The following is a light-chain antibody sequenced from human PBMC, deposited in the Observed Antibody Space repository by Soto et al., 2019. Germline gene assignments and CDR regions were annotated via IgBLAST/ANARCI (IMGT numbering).Light chain of an antibody. CDR1: QSVSSY. CDR3: QQRSTWRPGLT. Sequence: EIVFTQSPATLSLSPGERATLSCRASQSVSSYLAWYQQKPGQAPRLLIYDASNRATGIPARFSGSGSGTDFTLTISSLEPEDLAVYYCQQRSTWRPGLTFGGGTKVDIX. J-gene: IGKJ4*01. CDR2: DAS. V-gene: IGKV3-11*01.